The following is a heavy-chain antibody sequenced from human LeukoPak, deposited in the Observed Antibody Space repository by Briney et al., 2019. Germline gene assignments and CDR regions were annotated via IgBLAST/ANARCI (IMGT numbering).Heavy chain of an antibody. D-gene: IGHD2-2*02. CDR3: ARRPYCSSTSCYRSYYYYYMDV. CDR2: INHSGST. CDR1: GGSFSGYY. Sequence: SETLSPTCAVYGGSFSGYYWSWIRQPPGKGLEWIGEINHSGSTNYNPSLKSRVTISVDTSKNQFSLKLSSVTAADTAVYYCARRPYCSSTSCYRSYYYYYMDVWGKGTTVTVSS. V-gene: IGHV4-34*01. J-gene: IGHJ6*03.